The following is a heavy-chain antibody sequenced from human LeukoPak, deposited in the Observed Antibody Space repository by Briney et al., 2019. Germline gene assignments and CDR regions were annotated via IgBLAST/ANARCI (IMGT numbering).Heavy chain of an antibody. D-gene: IGHD5-24*01. Sequence: ASVKVSCKASEYIFTDYAINWVRQAPGQRLEWMGWINAGNGNTKYSQKFQGRVTITRDTSASTAYMELSSLTSEDTAVYYCARGRWSATTATYYLAFWGQGTLVTVSS. J-gene: IGHJ4*02. CDR2: INAGNGNT. CDR3: ARGRWSATTATYYLAF. V-gene: IGHV1-3*01. CDR1: EYIFTDYA.